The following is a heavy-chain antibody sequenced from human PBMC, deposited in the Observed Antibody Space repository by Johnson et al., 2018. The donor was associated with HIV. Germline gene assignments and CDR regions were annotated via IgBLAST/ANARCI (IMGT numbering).Heavy chain of an antibody. CDR3: ARACRDGYTCDVYDI. V-gene: IGHV3-30*02. CDR1: GFTLNTYG. D-gene: IGHD5-24*01. J-gene: IGHJ3*02. Sequence: VQVVESGGGVVQPGGSLRLSCAASGFTLNTYGMHWVRQAPGKGLEWVAFIRYDGSSTYYADSVKGRFTISRDNSKNTLYLQMNSLRAEDTAVYYCARACRDGYTCDVYDIWGQGTMVTVSS. CDR2: IRYDGSST.